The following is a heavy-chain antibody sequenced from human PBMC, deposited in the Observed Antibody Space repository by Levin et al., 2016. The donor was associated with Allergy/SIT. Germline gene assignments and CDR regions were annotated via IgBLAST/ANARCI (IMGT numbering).Heavy chain of an antibody. CDR3: ARARKTKFYDFWSNGMDV. CDR2: IIPILGIA. Sequence: WVRQAPGQGLEWMGRIIPILGIANYAQKFQGRVTITADKSTSTAYMELSSLRSEDTAVYYCARARKTKFYDFWSNGMDVWGQGTTVTVSS. D-gene: IGHD3-3*01. V-gene: IGHV1-69*04. J-gene: IGHJ6*02.